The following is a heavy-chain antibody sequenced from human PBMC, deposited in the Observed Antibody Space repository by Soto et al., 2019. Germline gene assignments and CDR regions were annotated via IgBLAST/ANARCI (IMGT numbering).Heavy chain of an antibody. V-gene: IGHV3-64D*06. D-gene: IGHD6-13*01. CDR1: GFTVSSFG. CDR2: LSSNGIGT. Sequence: PGGSLRLSCSGSGFTVSSFGMHWVRQAPGKGLEHVSTLSSNGIGTYYADSVKGRFTFSRDTSKNTLYLQMSSLRTEDTAVYHCVKDMGQAAVGIMYPYCLGDWGLVTTVPVSS. CDR3: VKDMGQAAVGIMYPYCLGD. J-gene: IGHJ6*02.